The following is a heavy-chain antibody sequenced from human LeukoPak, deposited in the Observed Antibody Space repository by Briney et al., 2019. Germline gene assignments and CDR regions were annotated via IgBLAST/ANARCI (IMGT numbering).Heavy chain of an antibody. CDR1: GFTFSSNG. CDR2: IRYDGSNE. CDR3: AKTGYSGSAYGTWYFDY. D-gene: IGHD5-12*01. Sequence: GGSLRLSCATSGFTFSSNGLHWVRQAPGKGLEWVAFIRYDGSNEYYADSVKGRFTISRDNSKNTLYLQMNSLRTEDTAVYYCAKTGYSGSAYGTWYFDYWGQGTLVTVS. J-gene: IGHJ4*02. V-gene: IGHV3-30*02.